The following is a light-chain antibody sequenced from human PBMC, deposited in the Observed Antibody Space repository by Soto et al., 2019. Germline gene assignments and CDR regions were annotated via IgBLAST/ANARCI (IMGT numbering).Light chain of an antibody. V-gene: IGLV4-69*01. CDR1: SGHNSYA. J-gene: IGLJ2*01. Sequence: QAVVTQSPSASASLGASVKLTCTLSSGHNSYAIAWHQQQPEKGPRYLMKLNSDGSHSKGDGIPDRFSGSSSWAERYLTISSLQSEDDADYYCQTWGTGIHVFGGGTKLTVL. CDR3: QTWGTGIHV. CDR2: LNSDGSH.